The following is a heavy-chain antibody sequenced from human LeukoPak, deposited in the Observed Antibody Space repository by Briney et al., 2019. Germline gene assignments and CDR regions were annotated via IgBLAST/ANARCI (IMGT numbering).Heavy chain of an antibody. J-gene: IGHJ4*02. D-gene: IGHD3-9*01. CDR3: ARGGLKIRYFDWSTDLYYFDY. V-gene: IGHV3-74*01. Sequence: PGGSLRLSCAASGFTFSSYSMNWVRQVPGKGLVWVSRINSDGSSTSYADSVKGRFTISRDNAKNSLYLQMNSLRAEDTAVYYCARGGLKIRYFDWSTDLYYFDYWGQGTLVTVSS. CDR2: INSDGSST. CDR1: GFTFSSYS.